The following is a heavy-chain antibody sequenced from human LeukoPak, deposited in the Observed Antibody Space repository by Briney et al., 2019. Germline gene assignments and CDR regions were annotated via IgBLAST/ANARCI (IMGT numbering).Heavy chain of an antibody. D-gene: IGHD3-3*01. CDR2: IYYSGST. CDR1: GGSISSYY. J-gene: IGHJ5*02. CDR3: ARHLNYDFWSGYRDWFDP. V-gene: IGHV4-59*08. Sequence: PSETLSLTCTVSGGSISSYYWSWIRQPPGKGLEWIGYIYYSGSTNYNPSLKSRVTISVDTSKNQFSLKLSSVTAADTAAYYCARHLNYDFWSGYRDWFDPWGQGTLVTVSS.